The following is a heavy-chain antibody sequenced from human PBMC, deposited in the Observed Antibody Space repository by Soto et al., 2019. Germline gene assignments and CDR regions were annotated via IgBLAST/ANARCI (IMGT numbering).Heavy chain of an antibody. V-gene: IGHV3-30*04. CDR3: ARDSSFYYGQGWFDP. CDR2: MSFDGRNK. CDR1: GFTLNDYA. D-gene: IGHD2-15*01. Sequence: QVQLVESGGGVVQPGRSLTLSCAASGFTLNDYAMHWVRQAPGMGLEWVSLMSFDGRNKDYADAVEGRFTISRDNSKNTLYLQMSSLTPEDTAVYYCARDSSFYYGQGWFDPWGQGTLVTVS. J-gene: IGHJ5*02.